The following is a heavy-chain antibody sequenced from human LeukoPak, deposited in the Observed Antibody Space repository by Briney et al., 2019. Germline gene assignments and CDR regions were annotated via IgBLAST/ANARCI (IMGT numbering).Heavy chain of an antibody. CDR3: ARDMGLLWFGELLPHDFDY. D-gene: IGHD3-10*01. V-gene: IGHV1-46*01. CDR1: GYTFTSYY. Sequence: ASVKVSCKASGYTFTSYYMHWVRQAPGQGLEWMGIINPSGGSTSYAQKFQGRVTMTRDTSTSTVYMELSSLRSGDTAVYYCARDMGLLWFGELLPHDFDYWGQGTLVTVSS. J-gene: IGHJ4*02. CDR2: INPSGGST.